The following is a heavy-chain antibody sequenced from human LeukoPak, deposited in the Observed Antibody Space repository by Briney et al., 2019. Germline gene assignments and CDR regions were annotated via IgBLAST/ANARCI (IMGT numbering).Heavy chain of an antibody. D-gene: IGHD4-17*01. CDR1: GYSIRSGDY. CDR3: ARNRSVTTTPGFDH. Sequence: SETLSLTCPVSGYSIRSGDYWGWIRQSPGKGLGWIGSIYHSGSTHYNPSLKSRVTISVDTSKNQFSLMLSSVTAADTAVYYGARNRSVTTTPGFDHWGQGTLVTVFS. V-gene: IGHV4-38-2*01. CDR2: IYHSGST. J-gene: IGHJ4*02.